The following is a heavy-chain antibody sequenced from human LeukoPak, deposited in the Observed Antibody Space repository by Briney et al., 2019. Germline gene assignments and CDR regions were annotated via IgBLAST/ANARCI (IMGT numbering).Heavy chain of an antibody. CDR1: GYTFTGYY. Sequence: ASVKVSCKASGYTFTGYYMHWVRQAPGQGLEWMGWISPNSGGTNYAQKFQGRVTMTRDTSISTAYMELSRLRSDDTAVYYCARDEGRWLQYIYWGQGTLVTVSS. J-gene: IGHJ4*02. V-gene: IGHV1-2*02. CDR2: ISPNSGGT. D-gene: IGHD5-24*01. CDR3: ARDEGRWLQYIY.